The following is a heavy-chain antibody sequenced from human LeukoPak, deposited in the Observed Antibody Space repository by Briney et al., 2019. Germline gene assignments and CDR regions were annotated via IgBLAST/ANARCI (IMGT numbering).Heavy chain of an antibody. V-gene: IGHV4-59*11. CDR2: IYYSGST. CDR1: GGSISSHY. D-gene: IGHD2-2*01. CDR3: ARGTAAIAYYFDY. Sequence: PSETLSLTCIVSGGSISSHYWSWIRQPPGKGLEWIGYIYYSGSTNYNPSLKSRVTISVDTSKNQFSLKLSSVTAADTAVYYCARGTAAIAYYFDYWGQGTLVTVSS. J-gene: IGHJ4*02.